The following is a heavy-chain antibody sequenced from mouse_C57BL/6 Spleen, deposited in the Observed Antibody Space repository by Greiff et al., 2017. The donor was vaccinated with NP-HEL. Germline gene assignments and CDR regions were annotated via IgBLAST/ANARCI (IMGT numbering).Heavy chain of an antibody. D-gene: IGHD1-1*01. CDR3: ARNYYGSSPYYAMDY. J-gene: IGHJ4*01. CDR1: GYSFTDYN. V-gene: IGHV1-39*01. CDR2: INPNYGTT. Sequence: VQLKESGPELVKPGASVKISCKASGYSFTDYNMNWVKQSNGKSLEWIGVINPNYGTTSYNQKFKGKATLTVDQSSSTAYMQLNSLTSEDSAVYYCARNYYGSSPYYAMDYWGQGTSVTVSS.